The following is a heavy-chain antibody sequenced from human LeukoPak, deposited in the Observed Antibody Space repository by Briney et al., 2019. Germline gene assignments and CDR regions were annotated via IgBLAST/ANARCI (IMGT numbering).Heavy chain of an antibody. CDR1: GFTFSSYG. CDR2: IRYDGSNK. V-gene: IGHV3-30*02. J-gene: IGHJ3*02. Sequence: GGSLRLSCAASGFTFSSYGMHWVRQAPGKGLEWVAFIRYDGSNKYYADSVKGRSTISRDNSKNTLYLQMNSLRAEDTAVYYCAKGRNGEEDAFDIWGQGTMVTVSS. CDR3: AKGRNGEEDAFDI. D-gene: IGHD2-8*01.